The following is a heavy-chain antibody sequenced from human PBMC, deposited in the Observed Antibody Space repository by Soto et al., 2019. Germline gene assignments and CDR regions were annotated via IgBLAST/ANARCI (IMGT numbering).Heavy chain of an antibody. Sequence: QLQLQESGPGLVKPSETLSLTCTVSGGSISSSTYYWDWIRQPPGKGLEWIGNIYYSGSTYSNPSLKSRVTISMDTSKNQFSLKLNSVTAADTAVYYCATRGGLYGDYVHDNWGQGTLVTVSS. CDR3: ATRGGLYGDYVHDN. CDR2: IYYSGST. CDR1: GGSISSSTYY. D-gene: IGHD4-17*01. J-gene: IGHJ4*02. V-gene: IGHV4-39*01.